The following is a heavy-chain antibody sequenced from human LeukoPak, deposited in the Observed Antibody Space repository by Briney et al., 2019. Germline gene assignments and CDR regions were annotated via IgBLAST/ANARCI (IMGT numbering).Heavy chain of an antibody. CDR2: IIPIFGTA. D-gene: IGHD6-19*01. CDR3: ARVDSGWYLVY. J-gene: IGHJ4*02. CDR1: GGTFSSYA. Sequence: AASVKVSCKASGGTFSSYAIGWVRQAPGQGLEWMGGIIPIFGTANYAQKFQGRVTITADESTSTAYMELSSLRSEDTAVYYCARVDSGWYLVYWGQGTLVTVSS. V-gene: IGHV1-69*13.